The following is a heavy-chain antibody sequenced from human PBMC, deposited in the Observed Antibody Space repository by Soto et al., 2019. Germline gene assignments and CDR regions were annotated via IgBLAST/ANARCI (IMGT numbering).Heavy chain of an antibody. Sequence: QVQLVQSGPEVKKPGSSVKVSCKTSGGTLSSYSISWVRQAPGQGLEWVGRIITFVGKANVAQQIQGRVTITADRTTDTTYMKLRRLTSADTAVYYCARVTGVYDSGGNYMDVWGTGTTVTVSS. J-gene: IGHJ6*03. V-gene: IGHV1-69*08. D-gene: IGHD5-12*01. CDR3: ARVTGVYDSGGNYMDV. CDR1: GGTLSSYS. CDR2: IITFVGKA.